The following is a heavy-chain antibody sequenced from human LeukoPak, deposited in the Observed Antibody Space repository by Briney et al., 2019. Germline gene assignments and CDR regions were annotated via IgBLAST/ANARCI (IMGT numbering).Heavy chain of an antibody. D-gene: IGHD6-13*01. CDR3: ARDRRPSSWLGVGP. CDR2: ISNDGTTI. CDR1: GFTFSNYG. V-gene: IGHV3-48*03. Sequence: GRSLRLSCAASGFTFSNYGMHWVRQAPGKGLEWLSYISNDGTTIYYADSVKGRFTISRDNAKNSLHLQMNSLRAGDTAVYYCARDRRPSSWLGVGPWGQGTLVTVSS. J-gene: IGHJ5*02.